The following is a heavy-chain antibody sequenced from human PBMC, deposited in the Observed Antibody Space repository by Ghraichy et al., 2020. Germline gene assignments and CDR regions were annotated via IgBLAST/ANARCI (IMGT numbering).Heavy chain of an antibody. V-gene: IGHV3-74*01. CDR2: INLDGGRT. D-gene: IGHD2-21*01. CDR1: GFTFSDYW. J-gene: IGHJ6*02. CDR3: ARAPDCGDGQCSSHYYYGMDV. Sequence: GGSLRLSCAVSGFTFSDYWMHWVRQGPGKGLVWVSRINLDGGRTDYADSVRGRFTITRDNAKNTLYLQMNSLRVEDAGVYFCARAPDCGDGQCSSHYYYGMDVWGQGTTVTVSS.